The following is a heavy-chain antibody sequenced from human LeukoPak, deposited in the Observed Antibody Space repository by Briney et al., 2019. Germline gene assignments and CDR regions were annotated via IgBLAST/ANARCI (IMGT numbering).Heavy chain of an antibody. CDR3: VRDVRGAAY. Sequence: EASVRVSCKASGYTLSDYYLHWVRQAPGQGLEYVGWINTNTGDTNSAQNFQGRVTLTRDTSINTAYMELTWLRSDDTAVYYCVRDVRGAAYWGQGTLVTASS. J-gene: IGHJ4*02. V-gene: IGHV1-2*02. CDR2: INTNTGDT. CDR1: GYTLSDYY.